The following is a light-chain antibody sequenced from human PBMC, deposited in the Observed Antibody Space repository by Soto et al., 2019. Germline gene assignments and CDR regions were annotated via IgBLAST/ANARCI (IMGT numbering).Light chain of an antibody. J-gene: IGKJ4*01. V-gene: IGKV3-15*01. Sequence: IVMTQSPATLSVSPGERATLPCRASQSVSSNLAWYQQKPGQAPRLLIYGASTRATGIPARFSGSGSGTEFTLTISSLQSEDFAVYYCQQYNNWPLTFGGGTKV. CDR2: GAS. CDR3: QQYNNWPLT. CDR1: QSVSSN.